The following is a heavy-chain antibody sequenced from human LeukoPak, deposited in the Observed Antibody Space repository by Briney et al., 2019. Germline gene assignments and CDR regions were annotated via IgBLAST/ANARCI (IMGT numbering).Heavy chain of an antibody. J-gene: IGHJ4*02. Sequence: ASVKVSCKASGYTFTNYYIHWVRQAPGQGLEWMGWINPNSGGTNYAQKFQGRVTMTRDTSISTAYMELSRLRFDDTAVYYCAREPTNYFDYWGQGTLVTVSS. CDR2: INPNSGGT. CDR1: GYTFTNYY. CDR3: AREPTNYFDY. V-gene: IGHV1-2*02. D-gene: IGHD5-12*01.